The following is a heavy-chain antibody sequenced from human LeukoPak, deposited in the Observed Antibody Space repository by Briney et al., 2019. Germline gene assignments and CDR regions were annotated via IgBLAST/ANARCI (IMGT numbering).Heavy chain of an antibody. Sequence: GGSLRLSCAASGFTFSSYSMNGVRQAPGKGLEWVSSISSSSSYIYYADSVKGRFTISRDNSKNTLYLQMNSLRAEDTAVYYCAKSYSSGWPPYYFDYWGQGTLVTVSS. CDR2: ISSSSSYI. D-gene: IGHD6-19*01. CDR3: AKSYSSGWPPYYFDY. CDR1: GFTFSSYS. J-gene: IGHJ4*02. V-gene: IGHV3-21*04.